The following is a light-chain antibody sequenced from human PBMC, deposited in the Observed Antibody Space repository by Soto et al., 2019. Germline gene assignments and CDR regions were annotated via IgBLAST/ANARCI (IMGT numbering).Light chain of an antibody. V-gene: IGKV2-28*01. J-gene: IGKJ1*01. CDR2: LGS. Sequence: DIVMTQSPLFLPVTPGEPASISCRSSQSLLHSDGYNYLDWYLQKPGQSPQLLICLGSNRASGVPDRFSGSGSGTDFTLTISRVEAEDFGVYYCMQALQTPWTFGQGTQVEVK. CDR3: MQALQTPWT. CDR1: QSLLHSDGYNY.